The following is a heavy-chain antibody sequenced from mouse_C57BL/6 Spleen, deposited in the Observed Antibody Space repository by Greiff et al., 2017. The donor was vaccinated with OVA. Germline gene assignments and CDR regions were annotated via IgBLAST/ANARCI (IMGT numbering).Heavy chain of an antibody. CDR1: GYTFTDYE. CDR2: IDPETGGT. D-gene: IGHD1-1*01. CDR3: TNYYGNWYFDV. J-gene: IGHJ1*03. V-gene: IGHV1-15*01. Sequence: QVQLQQSGAELVRPGASVTLSCKASGYTFTDYEMHWVKQTPVHGLEWIGAIDPETGGTAYNQKFKGKAILTADKSSSTAYMELRSLTSEDSAVYYCTNYYGNWYFDVWGKGTTVTVSS.